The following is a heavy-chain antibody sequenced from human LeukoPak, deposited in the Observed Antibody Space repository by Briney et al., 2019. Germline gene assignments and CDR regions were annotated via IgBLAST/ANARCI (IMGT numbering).Heavy chain of an antibody. J-gene: IGHJ4*02. CDR1: GFTFSNYY. CDR3: AKDLSGHWCIDY. V-gene: IGHV3-30*18. Sequence: GRSLRLSCVASGFTFSNYYMHWVSQAPGKGLEWVAIISDDGERKFYADSVRGRITISRDKSKNTLFLQMNSLRADDTAVYFCAKDLSGHWCIDYWGQGTLVTVSS. CDR2: ISDDGERK. D-gene: IGHD4/OR15-4a*01.